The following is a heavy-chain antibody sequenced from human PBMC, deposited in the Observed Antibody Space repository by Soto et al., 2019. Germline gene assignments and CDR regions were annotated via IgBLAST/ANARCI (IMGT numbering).Heavy chain of an antibody. CDR3: TQWDGYADV. CDR1: GFTSGT. D-gene: IGHD1-26*01. Sequence: EVLLLECGGGLVQPGGSLRLSCAGSGFTSGTTWVRQTPGRGLEWVSGISASSGKIFYADSVRGRFTISKDNSKNTLYLQMDSLRDDDTAIYFCTQWDGYADVWGQGTTVIVSS. J-gene: IGHJ6*02. CDR2: ISASSGKI. V-gene: IGHV3-23*01.